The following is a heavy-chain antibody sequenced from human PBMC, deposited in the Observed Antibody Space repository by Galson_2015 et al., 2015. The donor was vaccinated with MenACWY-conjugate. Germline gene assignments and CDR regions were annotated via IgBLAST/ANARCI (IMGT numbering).Heavy chain of an antibody. CDR2: ISSSSSYT. J-gene: IGHJ4*02. D-gene: IGHD2-15*01. Sequence: SLRLSCAASGFTFSDYYMSWIRQAPGKGLEWVSYISSSSSYTNYADSVKGRFTISRDNAKNSLYLQMNSLRAEDTAVYCCAREIGYCSGGSCYDDYWGQGTLDTVSS. CDR1: GFTFSDYY. CDR3: AREIGYCSGGSCYDDY. V-gene: IGHV3-11*06.